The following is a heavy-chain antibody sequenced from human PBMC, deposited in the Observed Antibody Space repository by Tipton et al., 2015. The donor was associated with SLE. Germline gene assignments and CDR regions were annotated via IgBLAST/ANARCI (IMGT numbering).Heavy chain of an antibody. J-gene: IGHJ4*02. CDR1: GFTFDDYA. CDR2: ISWDSGSI. D-gene: IGHD3-16*01. CDR3: ARASGGLIDY. V-gene: IGHV3-9*01. Sequence: RSLRLSCAASGFTFDDYAMHWVRQAPGKGLEWVSGISWDSGSIGYADSVKGRFTVSRDNAKNFLFLEINSLRAEDTAFYYCARASGGLIDYWGQGTLVTVSS.